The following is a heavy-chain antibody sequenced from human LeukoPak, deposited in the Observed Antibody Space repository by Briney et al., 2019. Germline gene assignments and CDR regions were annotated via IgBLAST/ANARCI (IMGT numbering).Heavy chain of an antibody. CDR2: ISGRGSST. D-gene: IGHD6-13*01. V-gene: IGHV3-23*01. CDR3: AKDGSSGIAAAADAFDV. J-gene: IGHJ3*01. Sequence: GGSLRLSRVRSAFTFSLYAMTWVRQAPGKGLEWVSAISGRGSSTYYADSVKGRFTISRDNSKSPLYLQMNSLRAEYTAIYYCAKDGSSGIAAAADAFDVWGQGTRVTVSS. CDR1: AFTFSLYA.